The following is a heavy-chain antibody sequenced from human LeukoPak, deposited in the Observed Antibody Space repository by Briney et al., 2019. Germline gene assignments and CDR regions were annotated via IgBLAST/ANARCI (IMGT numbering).Heavy chain of an antibody. D-gene: IGHD3-3*01. J-gene: IGHJ6*02. CDR3: AKGGGDFGVVNYYYYGMDV. V-gene: IGHV3-23*01. CDR1: GFTLSSYA. Sequence: GGSLRLSCAASGFTLSSYAMSWVRQAPGKGLEWVSLISGNAGSTYYADSVKGRFTISRDITKNTLYLQMNSLRAEDTAVYYCAKGGGDFGVVNYYYYGMDVWGQGTTVTVSS. CDR2: ISGNAGST.